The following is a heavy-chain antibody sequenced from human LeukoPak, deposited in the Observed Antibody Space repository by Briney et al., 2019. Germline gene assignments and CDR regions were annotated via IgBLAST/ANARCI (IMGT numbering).Heavy chain of an antibody. CDR2: TYYRSKWYN. CDR1: GDSVSRKTAA. D-gene: IGHD4-23*01. V-gene: IGHV6-1*01. Sequence: SQTLSLTCAISGDSVSRKTAAWNWIRQSPSRGLEWLGRTYYRSKWYNDYAVSVKGRMTVNPDTSKNQFSLQLNSVTPEDTAVYYCARVLDAVVTTKSLHGSAFDIWGQGTVVTVSS. J-gene: IGHJ3*02. CDR3: ARVLDAVVTTKSLHGSAFDI.